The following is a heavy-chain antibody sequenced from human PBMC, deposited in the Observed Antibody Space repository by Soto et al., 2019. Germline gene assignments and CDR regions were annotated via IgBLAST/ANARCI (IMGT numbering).Heavy chain of an antibody. J-gene: IGHJ2*01. CDR3: ARDPTHDVWGSHRPESYWYFDF. D-gene: IGHD3-16*02. V-gene: IGHV3-48*02. CDR1: GFTFSSYS. CDR2: ISSSSSTI. Sequence: EVQLVESGGGLVQPGGSLRLSCAASGFTFSSYSMNWVRQAPGKGLEWVSYISSSSSTIYYADSVKGRFTISRDNAKNSLYLQMNSLRDEDTAVYYCARDPTHDVWGSHRPESYWYFDFWGRGTLVTVSS.